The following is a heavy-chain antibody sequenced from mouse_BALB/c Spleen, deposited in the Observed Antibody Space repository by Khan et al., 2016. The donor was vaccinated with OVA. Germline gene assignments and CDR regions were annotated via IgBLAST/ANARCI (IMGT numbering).Heavy chain of an antibody. J-gene: IGHJ4*01. CDR2: ISSGSSTI. CDR3: ARRRVYDGYYGGAMDD. V-gene: IGHV5-17*02. Sequence: EVQLLESGGGLVQPGGSRKLSCAASGFTFSNFGIHWVRQAPEKGLEWVAYISSGSSTIYYADTVKGRFPISRDNPKNTLFLQMTSLRSEDTAMYYCARRRVYDGYYGGAMDDWGQGTSVTVSS. D-gene: IGHD2-3*01. CDR1: GFTFSNFG.